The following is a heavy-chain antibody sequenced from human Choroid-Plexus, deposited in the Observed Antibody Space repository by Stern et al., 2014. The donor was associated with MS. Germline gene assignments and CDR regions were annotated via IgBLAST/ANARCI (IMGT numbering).Heavy chain of an antibody. V-gene: IGHV1-2*02. CDR2: INPNTGGT. J-gene: IGHJ6*02. Sequence: QVQLVQSGAEVKKPGASVKVSCKTSGYIFTGYYIHWVRQAPGQGLEWMAWINPNTGGTKYAQKFQGRVTMSRDTSISTACVKLSSLTSDDTAVYYCARDQRGITIFGVVTDYYYLGMDVWGQGTTVTVSS. CDR3: ARDQRGITIFGVVTDYYYLGMDV. CDR1: GYIFTGYY. D-gene: IGHD3-3*01.